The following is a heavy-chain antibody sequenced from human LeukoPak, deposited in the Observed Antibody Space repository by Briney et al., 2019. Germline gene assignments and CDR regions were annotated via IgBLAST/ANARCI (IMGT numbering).Heavy chain of an antibody. D-gene: IGHD2-2*01. J-gene: IGHJ4*02. CDR2: RSHSGST. CDR3: ARAALFQLESYYFDY. V-gene: IGHV4-59*01. Sequence: SETLSLTCTVSGVSINTYYWSWIRQPPGKGLEWIGYRSHSGSTNYNPSLKSRVTMSVDTSKNQFSLKLSSVTAADTAVYYCARAALFQLESYYFDYWGQGTLVTVSS. CDR1: GVSINTYY.